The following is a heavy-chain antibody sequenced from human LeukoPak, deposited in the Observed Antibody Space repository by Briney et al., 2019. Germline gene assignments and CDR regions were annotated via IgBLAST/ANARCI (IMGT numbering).Heavy chain of an antibody. Sequence: PGGSLRLSCAASGFTFNNYAMNWVRQGPGEGLEWVSAISGTGSSTYYADSVKGRFTISRDNSKNTLYLQMNSLRAEDTAVYYCAKVLSYYDSSGRLFGMDVWGQGTTVTVSS. CDR1: GFTFNNYA. CDR2: ISGTGSST. D-gene: IGHD3-22*01. V-gene: IGHV3-23*01. J-gene: IGHJ6*02. CDR3: AKVLSYYDSSGRLFGMDV.